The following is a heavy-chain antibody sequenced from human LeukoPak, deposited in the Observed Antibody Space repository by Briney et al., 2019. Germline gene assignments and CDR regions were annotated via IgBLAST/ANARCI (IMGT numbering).Heavy chain of an antibody. CDR3: AKVDRGDYSSSPVPYYNYYMNV. D-gene: IGHD6-13*01. J-gene: IGHJ6*03. Sequence: GGSLRLSCAVSGFTFSYYSMNWVRQAPGRGLEWVSCISSSSSLIFYSDSVRGRFTIPRDNAKNLLYLHMNSLRVEDTAVYYCAKVDRGDYSSSPVPYYNYYMNVWGKGTTVTVSS. V-gene: IGHV3-21*01. CDR1: GFTFSYYS. CDR2: ISSSSSLI.